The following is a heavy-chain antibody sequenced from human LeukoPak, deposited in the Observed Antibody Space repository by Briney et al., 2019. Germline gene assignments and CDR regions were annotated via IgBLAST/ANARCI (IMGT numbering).Heavy chain of an antibody. CDR1: GFTFSSYG. Sequence: PGGSLRLSCAASGFTFSSYGMHWVRQAPGKGLEWVAVISYDGSNKYYADSVKGRFTISRDNSKNTLYLQMNSLRAEDTAVYYCAKVGYSYGCVPDYWGQGTLVTVSS. CDR3: AKVGYSYGCVPDY. D-gene: IGHD5-18*01. CDR2: ISYDGSNK. V-gene: IGHV3-30*18. J-gene: IGHJ4*02.